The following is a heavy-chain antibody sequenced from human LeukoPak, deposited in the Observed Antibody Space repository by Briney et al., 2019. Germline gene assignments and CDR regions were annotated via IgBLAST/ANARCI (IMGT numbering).Heavy chain of an antibody. CDR3: ARDLGDEQQLAPHDY. V-gene: IGHV3-23*01. Sequence: GGSLRLSCAASGLTFSSYAMSWVRQAPGKGLEWVSAISGNGGSTYYADSVKGRFTISRDNSKNTLYLQMSSLRAEDTAVYYCARDLGDEQQLAPHDYWGQGTLVTVSS. CDR2: ISGNGGST. CDR1: GLTFSSYA. D-gene: IGHD6-13*01. J-gene: IGHJ4*02.